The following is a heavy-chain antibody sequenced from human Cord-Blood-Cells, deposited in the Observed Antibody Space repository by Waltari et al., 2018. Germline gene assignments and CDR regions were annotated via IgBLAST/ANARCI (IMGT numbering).Heavy chain of an antibody. V-gene: IGHV3-21*01. CDR2: ISSSSSYI. D-gene: IGHD6-13*01. CDR1: GFTFSSYS. CDR3: ARDSSSSWYYYYYGMDV. Sequence: EVQLVESGGGLVKPGGSLRLSCEASGFTFSSYSKNWVRQAPGKWLEWVSSISSSSSYIYYADSVKGRFTISRDNAKNSLYLQMNSLRAEDTAVYYCARDSSSSWYYYYYGMDVWGQGTTVTVSS. J-gene: IGHJ6*02.